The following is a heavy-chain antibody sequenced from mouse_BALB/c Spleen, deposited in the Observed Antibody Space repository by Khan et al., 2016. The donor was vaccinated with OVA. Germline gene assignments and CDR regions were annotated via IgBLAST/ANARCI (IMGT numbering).Heavy chain of an antibody. CDR3: ARGDGYYVYFDY. Sequence: QVRLQQSGPELVKPGASVKMSCKASGYTFTYYVITWVKQRTGQGLEWIGEIYPGSDNAYYNERFKGKATLTADKSSNTTHMQLSSLTSEDSAVYFSARGDGYYVYFDYWGQGTTLTVSS. J-gene: IGHJ2*01. V-gene: IGHV1-81*01. CDR2: IYPGSDNA. D-gene: IGHD2-3*01. CDR1: GYTFTYYV.